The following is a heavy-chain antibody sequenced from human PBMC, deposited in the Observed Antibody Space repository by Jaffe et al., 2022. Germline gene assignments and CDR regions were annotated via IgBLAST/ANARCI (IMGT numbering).Heavy chain of an antibody. CDR2: IRYDGSYK. J-gene: IGHJ3*01. Sequence: QEQLVQSGGGVVQRGGSLRLSCEASGFTFNTYGMHWVRQAPGKGLEWVAFIRYDGSYKNYADSVRGRAIISRDNPRRTLSLQMNSLRTEDTAVYFCAKDRKLRGFVAPPAVMDAFDVWGQGTAVIVSS. V-gene: IGHV3-30*02. CDR1: GFTFNTYG. D-gene: IGHD2-2*01. CDR3: AKDRKLRGFVAPPAVMDAFDV.